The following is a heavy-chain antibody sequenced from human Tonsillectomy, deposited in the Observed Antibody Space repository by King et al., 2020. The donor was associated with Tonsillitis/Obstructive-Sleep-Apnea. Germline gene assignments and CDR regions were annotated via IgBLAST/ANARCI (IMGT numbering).Heavy chain of an antibody. CDR3: ARDHEAVAGKPRYFDY. Sequence: EVQLVESGGGLVQPGGSLRLSCAASGFTFSSYEMNWVRQAPGKGLEWVSYISSSGNTIYYADSVKGRFTISRDNSKNSLYLQMNSLRAEDTALYYCARDHEAVAGKPRYFDYWGQGTLVTVSS. CDR2: ISSSGNTI. J-gene: IGHJ4*02. D-gene: IGHD6-19*01. CDR1: GFTFSSYE. V-gene: IGHV3-48*03.